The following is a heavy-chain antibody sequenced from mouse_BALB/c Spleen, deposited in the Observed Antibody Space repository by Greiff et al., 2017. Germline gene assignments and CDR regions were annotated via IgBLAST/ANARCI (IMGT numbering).Heavy chain of an antibody. CDR2: ISDGGSYT. CDR3: ARVYDYDGLDY. D-gene: IGHD2-4*01. V-gene: IGHV5-4*02. CDR1: GFTFSDYY. J-gene: IGHJ4*01. Sequence: DVMLVESGGGLVKPGGSLKLSCAASGFTFSDYYMYWVRQTPEKRLEWVATISDGGSYTYYPDSVKGRFTISRDNAKNNLYLQMSSLKSEDTAMYYCARVYDYDGLDYWGQGTSVTVSS.